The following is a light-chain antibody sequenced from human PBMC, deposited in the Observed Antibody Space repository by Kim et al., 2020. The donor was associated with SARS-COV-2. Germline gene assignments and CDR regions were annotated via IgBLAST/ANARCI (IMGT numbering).Light chain of an antibody. CDR1: QDIRNR. Sequence: DIQMTQSPSSLSAFVEDRVTITCQASQDIRNRLNWYQQKPGKAPNLLIYDTSDVQTGVPSRFSGSGSGTGFTFTISSLQPEDIATYYCQQYGERPLTFGGGTKVDIK. CDR3: QQYGERPLT. V-gene: IGKV1-33*01. J-gene: IGKJ4*01. CDR2: DTS.